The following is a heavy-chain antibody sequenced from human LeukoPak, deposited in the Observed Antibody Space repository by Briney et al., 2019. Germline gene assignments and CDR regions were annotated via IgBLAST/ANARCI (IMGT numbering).Heavy chain of an antibody. CDR1: AYSFTIYT. V-gene: IGHV1-3*01. J-gene: IGHJ6*02. Sequence: GASVKVSCKASAYSFTIYTIHWVRQAPGQRLEWMGWINAGNGNRRYSQNFQGRITITRDTSASTAYMELSSLRSEDTAVYYCARTKGYCSSTSCRGYYYGMDVWGQGTTVTVSS. CDR2: INAGNGNR. D-gene: IGHD2-2*01. CDR3: ARTKGYCSSTSCRGYYYGMDV.